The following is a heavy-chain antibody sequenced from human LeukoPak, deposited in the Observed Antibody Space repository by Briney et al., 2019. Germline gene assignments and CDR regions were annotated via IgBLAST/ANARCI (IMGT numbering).Heavy chain of an antibody. J-gene: IGHJ4*02. CDR1: GGSISSYY. D-gene: IGHD3-3*01. Sequence: PSETLSLTCTVSGGSISSYYWSWIRQPPGKGLEWIGYVFYTGTTHYNPSLKSRVTISVDTSKNQFSLKLSSVTAADTAVYYCARGRSDFWSGYRTPYFDYWGQGTLVTVSS. V-gene: IGHV4-59*01. CDR3: ARGRSDFWSGYRTPYFDY. CDR2: VFYTGTT.